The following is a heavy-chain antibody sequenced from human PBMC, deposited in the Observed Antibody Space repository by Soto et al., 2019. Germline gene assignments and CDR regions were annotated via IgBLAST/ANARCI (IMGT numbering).Heavy chain of an antibody. CDR3: ARVQILQLENIFDY. CDR2: IYYSGST. J-gene: IGHJ4*02. CDR1: GGSISNYY. Sequence: SETLSLTCTVSGGSISNYYWSWIRQPPGKGLEWIGYIYYSGSTNYNPSLKSRVTISLDTSKNQFFMKLSSVTAADTAVYFCARVQILQLENIFDYWGQGALVTVSS. V-gene: IGHV4-59*08. D-gene: IGHD1-1*01.